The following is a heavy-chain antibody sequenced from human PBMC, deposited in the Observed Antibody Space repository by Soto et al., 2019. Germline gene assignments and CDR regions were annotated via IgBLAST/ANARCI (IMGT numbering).Heavy chain of an antibody. J-gene: IGHJ4*02. D-gene: IGHD2-8*01. CDR2: VYYRGRS. Sequence: SETLSLTCTFSCGSVINSNYYWGWIRQSPGKGLEWIGSVYYRGRSYSKSSVKSRVTISVDTSKNQFSLNLNSVTASDTAVYYCVSQRTSVLTQAYFDYWGPGALVTVSS. CDR3: VSQRTSVLTQAYFDY. CDR1: CGSVINSNYY. V-gene: IGHV4-39*01.